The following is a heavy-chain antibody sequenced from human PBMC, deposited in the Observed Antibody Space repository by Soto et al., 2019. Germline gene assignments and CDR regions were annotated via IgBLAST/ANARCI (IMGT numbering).Heavy chain of an antibody. V-gene: IGHV3-30-3*01. Sequence: GVSLRLSFAASGFTFSSYAMHWVRQAPGKGLEWVAVISYDGSNKYYADSVKGRFTISRDNSKNTLYLQMNSLRAEDTAVYYCARANYDILTPMDVWGQGTTVTVSS. CDR2: ISYDGSNK. CDR1: GFTFSSYA. CDR3: ARANYDILTPMDV. J-gene: IGHJ6*02. D-gene: IGHD3-9*01.